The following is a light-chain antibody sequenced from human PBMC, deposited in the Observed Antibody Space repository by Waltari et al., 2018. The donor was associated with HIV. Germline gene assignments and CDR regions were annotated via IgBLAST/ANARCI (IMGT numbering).Light chain of an antibody. Sequence: ELVMTQSPATLSVSPGGRATLSCRASQSVSSNLAWYQQKPGQAPRLLIYGASTRATGIPARFSGSGSGTEFTLTISSLQSEDFAVYYCQQYNNWPYTFGQGTKLEIK. CDR1: QSVSSN. V-gene: IGKV3-15*01. CDR2: GAS. CDR3: QQYNNWPYT. J-gene: IGKJ2*01.